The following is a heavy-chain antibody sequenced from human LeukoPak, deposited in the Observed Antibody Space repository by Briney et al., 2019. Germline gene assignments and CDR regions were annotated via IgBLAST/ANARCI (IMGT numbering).Heavy chain of an antibody. CDR1: GGSFSGYY. J-gene: IGHJ2*01. CDR3: ARVYYSSSYDYWYFDL. Sequence: ETLSLTCAVYGGSFSGYYWSWIRQPPGKGLEWIGEINHSGSTNYNPSLKSRVTISVDTSKNQFSLKLSSVTAADTAVYYCARVYYSSSYDYWYFDLWGRGTLVTVSS. CDR2: INHSGST. D-gene: IGHD6-13*01. V-gene: IGHV4-34*01.